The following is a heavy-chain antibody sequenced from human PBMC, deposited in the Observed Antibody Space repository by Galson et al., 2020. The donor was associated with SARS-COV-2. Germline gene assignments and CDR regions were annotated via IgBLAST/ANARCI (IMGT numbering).Heavy chain of an antibody. V-gene: IGHV2-5*02. CDR3: AHRSLVVAKPPGFDP. Sequence: SGPTLVKPTQTLTLTCTFSGFSLSTSGVGVGWILQPPGKALEWLALIYWDDDKRYSPSLKSRLTITKDTSKNQVVLTMTNMDPVDTATYYCAHRSLVVAKPPGFDPWGQGTLVTVSS. CDR1: GFSLSTSGVG. CDR2: IYWDDDK. J-gene: IGHJ5*02. D-gene: IGHD3-22*01.